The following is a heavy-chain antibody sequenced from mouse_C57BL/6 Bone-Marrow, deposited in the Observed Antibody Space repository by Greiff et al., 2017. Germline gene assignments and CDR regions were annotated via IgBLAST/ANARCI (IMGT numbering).Heavy chain of an antibody. J-gene: IGHJ3*01. CDR1: GYTFIDHT. V-gene: IGHV1-78*01. Sequence: VQLQQSDAELVKPGASVKISCKVSGYTFIDHTIHWMKQRPEQGLEWIGYIYPRDGSTKYNEKFKGKATLTADKSSSTAYMHLNSLTSEDSAVYFCATEYYGSSAWFAYWGQGTLVTVSA. CDR2: IYPRDGST. D-gene: IGHD1-1*01. CDR3: ATEYYGSSAWFAY.